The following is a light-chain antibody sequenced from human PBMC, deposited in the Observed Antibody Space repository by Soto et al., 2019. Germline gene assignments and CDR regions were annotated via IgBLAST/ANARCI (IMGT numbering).Light chain of an antibody. CDR1: SSDIGAYNF. J-gene: IGLJ2*01. CDR3: TSLTTSATMV. Sequence: QSALTQPAPVSGSPGQSNTISCTGTSSDIGAYNFVSWYQQHPGKAPKLMLSDVNIRPSGVSNRFSGSKSGNTASLAISGLQAEDEADYYCTSLTTSATMVFGGGTQLIVL. V-gene: IGLV2-14*03. CDR2: DVN.